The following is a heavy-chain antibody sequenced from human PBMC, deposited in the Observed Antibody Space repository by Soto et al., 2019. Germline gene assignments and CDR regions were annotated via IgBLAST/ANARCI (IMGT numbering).Heavy chain of an antibody. V-gene: IGHV3-23*01. CDR2: TGYSRLTT. CDR3: ATVHSTSRSFDY. CDR1: GLNFSIPA. J-gene: IGHJ4*02. D-gene: IGHD6-6*01. Sequence: LRLSCAASGLNFSIPAMSWVRRAPGKGLEWVSTTGYSRLTTYYADSVKGRFTVSRDNSKNTLDLQMSSLRAEDTAVYYCATVHSTSRSFDYWGQGTLVTVSS.